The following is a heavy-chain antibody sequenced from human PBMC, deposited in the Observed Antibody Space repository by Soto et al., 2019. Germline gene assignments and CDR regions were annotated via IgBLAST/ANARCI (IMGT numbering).Heavy chain of an antibody. CDR1: GGTFSSYT. CDR3: ARDSRRDAFDI. J-gene: IGHJ3*02. Sequence: QVKLVQSGAEVKKPGSSVYVSCKASGGTFSSYTISWVRQAPGQGLEWMGRIIPILGIANYAQKFQGRVTITADKSTSTAYMELSSLRSEDTAVYYCARDSRRDAFDIWGQGTMVTVSS. CDR2: IIPILGIA. V-gene: IGHV1-69*08.